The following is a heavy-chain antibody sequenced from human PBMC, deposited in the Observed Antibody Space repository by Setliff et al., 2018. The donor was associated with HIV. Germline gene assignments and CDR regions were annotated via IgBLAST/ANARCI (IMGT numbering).Heavy chain of an antibody. CDR1: GGSISNSNYF. D-gene: IGHD2-21*01. V-gene: IGHV4-39*07. J-gene: IGHJ6*02. CDR3: ARSYCGGGLCFRGLDL. Sequence: SETLSLTCTVSGGSISNSNYFWDWIRQPPGKGMEWIGSAGSADYGGNAYYNPSLKSRGTISVETSKNQFSRKLTSVTAADTAVYYCARSYCGGGLCFRGLDLWGQGTTVTVSS. CDR2: AGSADYGGNA.